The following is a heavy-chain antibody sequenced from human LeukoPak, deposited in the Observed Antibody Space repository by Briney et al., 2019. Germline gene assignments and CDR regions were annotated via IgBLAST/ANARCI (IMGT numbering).Heavy chain of an antibody. CDR2: IWYDGSNK. V-gene: IGHV3-33*01. CDR3: ARDVSGDYYGSEFDY. Sequence: PGRSLRLSCAASGFTFSSYGMHWVRQAPGKGLEWVAVIWYDGSNKYYADSVKGRFTISRDNSKNTLYLQMNSLRAEDTAVYYCARDVSGDYYGSEFDYWGQGTLVTVSS. J-gene: IGHJ4*02. CDR1: GFTFSSYG. D-gene: IGHD3-10*01.